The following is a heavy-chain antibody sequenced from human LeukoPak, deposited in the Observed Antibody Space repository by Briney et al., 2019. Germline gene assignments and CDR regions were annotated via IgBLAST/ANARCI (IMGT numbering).Heavy chain of an antibody. J-gene: IGHJ4*02. CDR3: ARDQGQLWSYYFDY. V-gene: IGHV3-7*01. D-gene: IGHD5-18*01. Sequence: GGSLRLSCAASGFTFSDYWMTWVRQAPGKGLEWVANIKQDGSEKYYVDSVKGRFTISRDNAKNSLYLQMNSLRAEDTAVYYCARDQGQLWSYYFDYWGQGTLVTVSS. CDR1: GFTFSDYW. CDR2: IKQDGSEK.